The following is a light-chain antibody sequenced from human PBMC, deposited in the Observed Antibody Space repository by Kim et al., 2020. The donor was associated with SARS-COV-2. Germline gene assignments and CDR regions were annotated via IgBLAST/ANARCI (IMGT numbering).Light chain of an antibody. Sequence: VAVGDRVTITCLARQGNGNDLGWYQQNPGIAPKRLIYGASNLQSGDPSRFSGSGSETEVTLTINSLQPEDFATYFCLQHRTYPITFGQGTRLEIK. CDR1: QGNGND. CDR2: GAS. J-gene: IGKJ5*01. V-gene: IGKV1-17*01. CDR3: LQHRTYPIT.